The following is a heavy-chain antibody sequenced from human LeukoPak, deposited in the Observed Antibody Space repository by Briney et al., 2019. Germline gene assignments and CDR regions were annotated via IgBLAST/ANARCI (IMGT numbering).Heavy chain of an antibody. CDR3: ARAPYCIGGSCRFDY. CDR2: IRQDGSEK. CDR1: GFTSSSYW. J-gene: IGHJ4*02. D-gene: IGHD2-15*01. Sequence: GGSLRLSCAVSGFTSSSYWMSWVRQAPGKGLEWVANIRQDGSEKYYVDSVKGRFTISRDNAKNSLYLQMNSLRAEDTAVYYCARAPYCIGGSCRFDYWGQGTLVTVSS. V-gene: IGHV3-7*03.